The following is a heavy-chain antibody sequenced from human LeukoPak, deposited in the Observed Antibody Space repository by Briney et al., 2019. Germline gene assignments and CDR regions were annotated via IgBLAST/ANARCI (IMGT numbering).Heavy chain of an antibody. CDR3: ARRNPTAADFD. Sequence: SETLSLTCTVSGASISGHYWNWIRQPPGKGLEWIGYIYDSGSTNYNPSLKSRVTFSDDTSKNQFSLKLTSVTAADTAVYYCARRNPTAADFDWGQGTLVTVSS. J-gene: IGHJ4*02. CDR2: IYDSGST. V-gene: IGHV4-59*08. CDR1: GASISGHY. D-gene: IGHD6-13*01.